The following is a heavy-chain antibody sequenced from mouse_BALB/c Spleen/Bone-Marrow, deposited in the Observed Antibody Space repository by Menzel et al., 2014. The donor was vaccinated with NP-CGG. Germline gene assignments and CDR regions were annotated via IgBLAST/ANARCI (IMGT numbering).Heavy chain of an antibody. D-gene: IGHD1-2*01. Sequence: VQLQQSGAELVKPGTSAKLSCKASGYTFTSYYIYWVKQRPGQGLKWIGEINPSNGGTNFNEKFKSKATLTVDKSSSTAYTQLSSLTSEDSAVYYCTRLSLLRGYFDYWGQGTTLTVSS. J-gene: IGHJ2*01. V-gene: IGHV1S81*02. CDR3: TRLSLLRGYFDY. CDR1: GYTFTSYY. CDR2: INPSNGGT.